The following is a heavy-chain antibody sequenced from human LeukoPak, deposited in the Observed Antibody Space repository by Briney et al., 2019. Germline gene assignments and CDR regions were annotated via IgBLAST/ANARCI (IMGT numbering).Heavy chain of an antibody. J-gene: IGHJ6*03. V-gene: IGHV3-11*04. D-gene: IGHD1-26*01. Sequence: KTGGSLRLSCAASGFTFSDNYMSWIRQAPGRGLELVSYISSSGSIYYADSVKGRFAISRANARNSLYLQMNSLTAEDTAVYYCARDPYSGAYGDTYYYYMDVWGKGTTVTISS. CDR1: GFTFSDNY. CDR2: ISSSGSI. CDR3: ARDPYSGAYGDTYYYYMDV.